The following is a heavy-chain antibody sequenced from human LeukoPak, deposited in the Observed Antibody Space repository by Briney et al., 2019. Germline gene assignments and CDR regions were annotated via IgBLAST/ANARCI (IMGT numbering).Heavy chain of an antibody. CDR2: IKQDGSEK. J-gene: IGHJ4*02. CDR3: ARDSDYGGKNFDY. Sequence: PGGSLRLSCAPSGFTFTSYWMIWVRQAPRKGLEWVANIKQDGSEKYYVHSVKGRFTISRDNAKNSLYLQMNSLRAEDTAVYYCARDSDYGGKNFDYWGQGTLVTVSS. CDR1: GFTFTSYW. D-gene: IGHD4-23*01. V-gene: IGHV3-7*01.